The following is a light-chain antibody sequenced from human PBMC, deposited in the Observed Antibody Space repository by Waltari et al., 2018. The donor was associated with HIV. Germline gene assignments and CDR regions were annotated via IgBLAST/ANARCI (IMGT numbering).Light chain of an antibody. J-gene: IGLJ3*02. Sequence: QSVLTQPPSASGTPGQRVTISCSGSSSNLGSNYVYWYKQLQGTGPKLLVYKNNQPPPGVPDRFSGSKSCTSASLAISGLRSEEEADYYCAAWDDSLSGLVFGGGTKLTIL. CDR3: AAWDDSLSGLV. CDR1: SSNLGSNY. V-gene: IGLV1-47*01. CDR2: KNN.